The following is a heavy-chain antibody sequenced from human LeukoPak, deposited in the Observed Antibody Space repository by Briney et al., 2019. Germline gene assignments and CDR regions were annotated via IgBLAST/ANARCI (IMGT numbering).Heavy chain of an antibody. Sequence: SETLSLTCGVYGGSFSGYYWSWIRQPPGKGLEWIGEINNSGSTNYNPSLKSRVTISVDTSKNQFSLKLSSVTAADTAVYYCVRDIAATGGFDYWGQGTLVTVSS. CDR1: GGSFSGYY. D-gene: IGHD6-13*01. J-gene: IGHJ4*02. CDR3: VRDIAATGGFDY. V-gene: IGHV4-34*01. CDR2: INNSGST.